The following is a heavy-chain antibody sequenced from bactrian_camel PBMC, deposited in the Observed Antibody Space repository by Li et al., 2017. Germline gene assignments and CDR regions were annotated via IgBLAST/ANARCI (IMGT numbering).Heavy chain of an antibody. CDR2: IKDDGAK. J-gene: IGHJ4*01. CDR1: GYTRRSGC. D-gene: IGHD2*01. Sequence: HVQLVESGGGSVQAGGSLSLSCATRGYTRRSGCLAWFRQVPGKEREMVAQIKDDGAKHYDSTAEGRFTISKDAAKDTLDLRMTSLKPEDSGMYYCAVDGPVAFCSDYPSDFRGWGQGTQVTVS. V-gene: IGHV3S55*01. CDR3: AVDGPVAFCSDYPSDFRG.